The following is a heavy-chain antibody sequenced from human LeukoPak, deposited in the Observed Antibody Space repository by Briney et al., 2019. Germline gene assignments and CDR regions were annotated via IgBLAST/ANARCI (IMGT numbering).Heavy chain of an antibody. V-gene: IGHV3-23*01. CDR3: AKLTVLRYFDWSYPFYFDY. CDR1: GGSFSGYY. J-gene: IGHJ4*02. CDR2: ISGAGGNT. D-gene: IGHD3-9*01. Sequence: ETLSLTCAVYGGSFSGYYWSWIRQPPGKGLEWVSVISGAGGNTYYADSVKGRFTISRDNSKNTLYLQMNSLRAEDTAVYYCAKLTVLRYFDWSYPFYFDYWGQGTLVTVSS.